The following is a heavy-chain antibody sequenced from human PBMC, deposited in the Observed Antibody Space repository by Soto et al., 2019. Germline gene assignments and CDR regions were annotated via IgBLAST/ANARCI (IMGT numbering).Heavy chain of an antibody. CDR2: INHSGST. Sequence: PSETLSLTCAVYGGSFSGYYWSWIRQPPGKGLEWIGEINHSGSTNYNPSLKSRVTISVDTSKNQFSLKLSSVTAEDTAVYYCARDNDGAQFASSYNDLWGQGTLVPVSS. J-gene: IGHJ5*02. CDR3: ARDNDGAQFASSYNDL. V-gene: IGHV4-34*01. CDR1: GGSFSGYY. D-gene: IGHD6-6*01.